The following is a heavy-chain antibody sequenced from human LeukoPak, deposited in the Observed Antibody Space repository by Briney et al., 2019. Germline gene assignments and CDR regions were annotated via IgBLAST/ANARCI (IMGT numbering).Heavy chain of an antibody. D-gene: IGHD6-13*01. Sequence: QPGGSLRLSCAASGFTFDDYAMHWVRQAPGKGLEWVSGISWNSGSIGYADSVKGRFTISRDNSENILYMQMNSLRAEDTAVYYCAKSPFSWREIYFDSWGQGTLVTVSS. CDR2: ISWNSGSI. J-gene: IGHJ4*02. CDR3: AKSPFSWREIYFDS. V-gene: IGHV3-9*01. CDR1: GFTFDDYA.